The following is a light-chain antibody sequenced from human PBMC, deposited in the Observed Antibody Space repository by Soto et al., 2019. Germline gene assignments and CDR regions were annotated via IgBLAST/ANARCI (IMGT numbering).Light chain of an antibody. CDR1: SSDVGSYNL. CDR2: EVS. Sequence: QSALTQPASVSGSPGQSITISCTGTSSDVGSYNLVSWYQQHPGKAPKLMIYEVSKRTSGVSNRFSGSKSGNTASLTISGLQAEDEADYYCCSYAGSSTYVVFGGGTKVTVL. CDR3: CSYAGSSTYVV. V-gene: IGLV2-23*02. J-gene: IGLJ2*01.